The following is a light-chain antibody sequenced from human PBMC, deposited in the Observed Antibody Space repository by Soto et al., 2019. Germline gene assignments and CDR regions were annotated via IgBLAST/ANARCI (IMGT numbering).Light chain of an antibody. CDR2: GAS. J-gene: IGKJ2*01. CDR1: QSVSSSA. Sequence: EIVLTQSPGTLSLSPGERATLSCRASQSVSSSALAWYLQKPGQAPRLLIYGASSRATGIPDRFSGSGSGTDFTLTISRLEPEDFAVYYCQVYGSSPMYTFGQGTRLEIK. V-gene: IGKV3-20*01. CDR3: QVYGSSPMYT.